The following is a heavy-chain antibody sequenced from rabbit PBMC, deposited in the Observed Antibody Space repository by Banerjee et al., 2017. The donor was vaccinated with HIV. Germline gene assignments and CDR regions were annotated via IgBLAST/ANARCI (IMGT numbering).Heavy chain of an antibody. CDR3: AREGVDGGYGGLGGNL. CDR1: GFSFSSNDF. V-gene: IGHV1S45*01. D-gene: IGHD4-2*01. J-gene: IGHJ4*01. CDR2: IYSGSGDT. Sequence: QEQLVESGGGLVQPEGSLTLTCTASGFSFSSNDFMCWVRQAQGKGLEWIGWIYSGSGDTYYASWAKGRFTISKASSTTVTLQMTRLTAADTATYFYAREGVDGGYGGLGGNLWGQGTLVTVS.